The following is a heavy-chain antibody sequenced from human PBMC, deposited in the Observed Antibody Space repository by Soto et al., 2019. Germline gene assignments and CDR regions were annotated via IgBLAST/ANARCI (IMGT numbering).Heavy chain of an antibody. D-gene: IGHD2-2*01. CDR2: IYYSGST. CDR3: ARHAVVPAAMGNAFDI. V-gene: IGHV4-39*01. CDR1: GGSISSSSYY. J-gene: IGHJ3*02. Sequence: PSETLSLTCTVSGGSISSSSYYWGWIRQPPGKGLEWIGSIYYSGSTYYNPSLKSRVTISVDTSKNQFSLKLSFVTAADTAVYYCARHAVVPAAMGNAFDIWGQGTMVTVSS.